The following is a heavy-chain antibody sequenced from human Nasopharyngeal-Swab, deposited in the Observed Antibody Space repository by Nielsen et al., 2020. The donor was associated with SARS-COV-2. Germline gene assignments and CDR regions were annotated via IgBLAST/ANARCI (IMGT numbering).Heavy chain of an antibody. D-gene: IGHD3-22*01. J-gene: IGHJ4*02. V-gene: IGHV3-64D*06. CDR1: GFTFSSYA. CDR3: VKGQVNYYDSSYLYYFDY. CDR2: ISSNGGST. Sequence: GEPLKISCSASGFTFSSYAMHWVRQAPGKGLEYVSAISSNGGSTYYADSVKGRFTISRDNSKNTLYLQMSSLRAEDTAVYYCVKGQVNYYDSSYLYYFDYWGQGTLVTVSS.